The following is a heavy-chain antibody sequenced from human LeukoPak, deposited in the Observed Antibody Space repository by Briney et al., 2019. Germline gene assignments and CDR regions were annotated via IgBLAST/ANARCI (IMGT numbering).Heavy chain of an antibody. CDR2: IGSGGSPT. CDR3: AKDQRPYRTDACYCAIDA. CDR1: GFTFSSHS. V-gene: IGHV3-48*01. J-gene: IGHJ3*01. Sequence: PGGSLRLSCEASGFTFSSHSMIWLRQAPGKRLEWVSYIGSGGSPTHYAASVKGRFTISRDNVKNSLYLQMHSLTVEDTAVYYCAKDQRPYRTDACYCAIDAWGEGTWVSVSS. D-gene: IGHD2-8*01.